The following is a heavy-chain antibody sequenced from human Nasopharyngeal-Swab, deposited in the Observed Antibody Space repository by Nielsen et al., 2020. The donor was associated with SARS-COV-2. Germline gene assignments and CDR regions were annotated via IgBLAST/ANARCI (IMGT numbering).Heavy chain of an antibody. J-gene: IGHJ4*02. CDR2: IRSKASGGTT. D-gene: IGHD6-13*01. V-gene: IGHV3-49*04. CDR3: TREYDDSWHAEIFDY. CDR1: GFTFGDYA. Sequence: GESLKISCTASGFTFGDYAMSWVRQAPGKGLEWVGFIRSKASGGTTEYAASVKGRFTISRDDSKSIAYLQLNSLKTEDTAVYYCTREYDDSWHAEIFDYWGQGTLVTVSS.